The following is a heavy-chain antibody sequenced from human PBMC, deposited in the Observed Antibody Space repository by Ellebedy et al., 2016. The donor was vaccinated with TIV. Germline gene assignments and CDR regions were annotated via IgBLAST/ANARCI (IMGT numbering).Heavy chain of an antibody. V-gene: IGHV3-66*01. CDR1: GFTFSSYW. D-gene: IGHD2-15*01. CDR2: IYSGGTT. Sequence: GESLKISXAASGFTFSSYWMTWVRQAPGKGLEWVSVIYSGGTTYYADSVKGRFTISRDNSKNTVYLQMNSLRAEDTAVYYCARGYCSDITCAEWGQGTLVTVSS. CDR3: ARGYCSDITCAE. J-gene: IGHJ4*02.